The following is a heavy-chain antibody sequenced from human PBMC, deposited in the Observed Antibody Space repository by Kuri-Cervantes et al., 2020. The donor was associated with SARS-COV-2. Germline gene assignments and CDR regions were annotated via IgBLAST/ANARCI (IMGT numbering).Heavy chain of an antibody. Sequence: GGSLRLSCEAPGVTGSNFEMNWVRQAPGKGLEWVAYISESGATIYYADSVKGRFTISRDFAKNSLSLQMSSLGVEDTALYYCVGAYRQPWTIIFESWGQGTQVTVSS. V-gene: IGHV3-48*03. CDR3: VGAYRQPWTIIFES. CDR1: GVTGSNFE. D-gene: IGHD3-16*01. J-gene: IGHJ4*02. CDR2: ISESGATI.